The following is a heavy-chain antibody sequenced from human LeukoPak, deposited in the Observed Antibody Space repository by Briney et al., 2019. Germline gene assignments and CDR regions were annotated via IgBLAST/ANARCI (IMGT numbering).Heavy chain of an antibody. CDR1: GFTFSTYG. V-gene: IGHV3-30*03. D-gene: IGHD5-18*01. CDR2: MSHDGSIE. CDR3: ARAKIIQSITHMDV. Sequence: GGSQRLSCAASGFTFSTYGMHWVRQAPGKGLEWVAVMSHDGSIEKYAGSVKGRFTISRDNSKKTLFLQMNSLRSDDAAVYYCARAKIIQSITHMDVWGQGTTVTVSS. J-gene: IGHJ6*02.